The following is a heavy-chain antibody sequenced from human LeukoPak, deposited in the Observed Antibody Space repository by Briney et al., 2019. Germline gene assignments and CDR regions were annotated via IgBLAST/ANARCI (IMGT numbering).Heavy chain of an antibody. CDR3: AKDLSSSHVSEYFDY. D-gene: IGHD6-6*01. J-gene: IGHJ4*02. V-gene: IGHV3-23*01. CDR1: GFTFNSFV. Sequence: PGGSLRLSCAASGFTFNSFVMSWVRQAPGKGLEWVSAISGSGDSTYYADSVKGRFTISRDNSKNTLYLQMNSLRAEDTAVYYCAKDLSSSHVSEYFDYWGQGTLVTVSS. CDR2: ISGSGDST.